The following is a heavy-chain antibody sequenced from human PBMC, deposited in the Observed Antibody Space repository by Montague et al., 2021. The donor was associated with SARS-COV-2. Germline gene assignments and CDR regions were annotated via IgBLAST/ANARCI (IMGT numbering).Heavy chain of an antibody. J-gene: IGHJ4*02. CDR3: ASEMIAVAGTAPFDY. CDR2: ISYDGSNK. Sequence: SLRLSCAASGFTFSSYAMHWVRQAPGKGLEGGAVISYDGSNKYYADSVKGRFTISRDNSKNTLYLQMNSLRAEDMAVYYCASEMIAVAGTAPFDYWGQGILVTVSS. D-gene: IGHD6-19*01. CDR1: GFTFSSYA. V-gene: IGHV3-30-3*01.